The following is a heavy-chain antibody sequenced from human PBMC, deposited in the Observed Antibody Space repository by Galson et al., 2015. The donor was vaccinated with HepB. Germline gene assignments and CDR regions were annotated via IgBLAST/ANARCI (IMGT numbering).Heavy chain of an antibody. D-gene: IGHD6-19*01. CDR3: ARVLSGWYYYYYYYMDV. CDR1: GGSFSGYY. J-gene: IGHJ6*03. Sequence: ETLSLTCAVYGGSFSGYYWSWIRQPPGKGLEWIGEINHSGSTNYNPSLKSRVTISVDTSKNQFSLKLSSVTAADTAVYYCARVLSGWYYYYYYYMDVWGKGTTVTVSS. V-gene: IGHV4-34*01. CDR2: INHSGST.